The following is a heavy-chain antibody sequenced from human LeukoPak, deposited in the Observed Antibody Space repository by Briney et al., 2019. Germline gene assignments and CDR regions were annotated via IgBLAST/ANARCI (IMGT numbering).Heavy chain of an antibody. J-gene: IGHJ4*02. D-gene: IGHD4-17*01. Sequence: GGSLRLSCAASGFTFSSYDMHWVRQATGKGLEWVSAIGTAGDTYYPGSVKGRFTISRENAKNSLYLQMNSLRAGDTAEYYCASRGDDYGDYVHLGYWGQGTLVTVSS. CDR1: GFTFSSYD. V-gene: IGHV3-13*01. CDR2: IGTAGDT. CDR3: ASRGDDYGDYVHLGY.